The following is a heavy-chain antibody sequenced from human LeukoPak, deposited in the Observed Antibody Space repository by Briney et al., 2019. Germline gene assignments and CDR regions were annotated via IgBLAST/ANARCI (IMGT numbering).Heavy chain of an antibody. CDR1: GFTFSSYW. J-gene: IGHJ4*02. D-gene: IGHD4-17*01. Sequence: GGSLRLSCAAAGFTFSSYWMSWVRQAPGKGLEWVANIKQDGSEKYYVDSVKGRFAISRDNAKNSLYLQMNSLRAEDTAVYYCARDYGDYPFDYWGQGTLVTVSS. CDR2: IKQDGSEK. CDR3: ARDYGDYPFDY. V-gene: IGHV3-7*01.